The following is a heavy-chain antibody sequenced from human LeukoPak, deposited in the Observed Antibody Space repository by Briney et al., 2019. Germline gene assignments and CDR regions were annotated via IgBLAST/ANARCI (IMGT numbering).Heavy chain of an antibody. J-gene: IGHJ6*03. CDR3: ARSMYSGSYPYYYYYMDV. CDR2: IYYSGST. Sequence: PSETLSLTCTVSGGSISSSSYYWGWIRQPPGKGLEWIGSIYYSGSTYYNPSLKSRVTISVDTSKNQFSLKLSSVTAADTAVYYSARSMYSGSYPYYYYYMDVWGKGTTVTVSS. V-gene: IGHV4-39*07. CDR1: GGSISSSSYY. D-gene: IGHD1-26*01.